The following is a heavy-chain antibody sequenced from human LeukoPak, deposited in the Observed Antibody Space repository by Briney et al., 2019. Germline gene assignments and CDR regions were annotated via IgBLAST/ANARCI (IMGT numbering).Heavy chain of an antibody. J-gene: IGHJ4*02. Sequence: SETLPLTCTVSGASICGDSNFFWGWIRQPPGKGLDWIGIIYYGGTTYYNPSLESRVTIFVDTSKNLFSLRLTSVTAADTAVYYSARHRRVTNWYVDFWGQGTLLTVSS. CDR3: ARHRRVTNWYVDF. V-gene: IGHV4-39*01. CDR1: GASICGDSNFF. CDR2: IYYGGTT. D-gene: IGHD1-1*01.